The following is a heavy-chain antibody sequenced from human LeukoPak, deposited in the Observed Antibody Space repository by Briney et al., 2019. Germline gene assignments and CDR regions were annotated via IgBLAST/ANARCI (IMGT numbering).Heavy chain of an antibody. D-gene: IGHD2-15*01. J-gene: IGHJ5*02. CDR1: GFTFSSYA. CDR2: ISGSGGST. V-gene: IGHV3-23*01. CDR3: AKVGYKGIVVVVAAVNWFDP. Sequence: GGSLRLSCAASGFTFSSYAMSWVRQAPGKGLEWVSAISGSGGSTYYADSVKGRFTISRDNSKNTLYLQMNSLRAEDTAVYYCAKVGYKGIVVVVAAVNWFDPWGQGTLVTVSS.